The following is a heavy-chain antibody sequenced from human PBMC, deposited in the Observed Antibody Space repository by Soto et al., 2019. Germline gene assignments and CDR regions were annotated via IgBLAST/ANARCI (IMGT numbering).Heavy chain of an antibody. CDR1: GGSFSGYY. V-gene: IGHV4-34*01. J-gene: IGHJ4*02. CDR3: ARVYCSGGSCYRRRAFDY. CDR2: INHSGST. Sequence: SETLSLTCAVYGGSFSGYYWSWIRQPPGKGLEWIGEINHSGSTNYNPSLKSRVTISVDTSKNQFSLKLSSVTAADTAVYYCARVYCSGGSCYRRRAFDYWGQGTLVTVSS. D-gene: IGHD2-15*01.